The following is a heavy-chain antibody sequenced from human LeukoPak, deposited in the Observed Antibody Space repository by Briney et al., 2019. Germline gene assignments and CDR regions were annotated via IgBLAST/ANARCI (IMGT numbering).Heavy chain of an antibody. CDR3: VRDVPTRSFSGYVVDNFYYYYGMDV. J-gene: IGHJ6*02. Sequence: GGSLRLSCAASGFTFSSYSMNWVRQAPGKGLEWVSSISSSSYIYYADSVKGRFTISRDNAENSLYLQMNSLRAEDTAVYYCVRDVPTRSFSGYVVDNFYYYYGMDVWGQGTTVTVSS. D-gene: IGHD5-12*01. CDR2: ISSSSYI. CDR1: GFTFSSYS. V-gene: IGHV3-21*01.